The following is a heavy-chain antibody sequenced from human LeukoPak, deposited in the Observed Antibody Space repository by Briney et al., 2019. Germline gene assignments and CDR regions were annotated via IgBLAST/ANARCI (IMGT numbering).Heavy chain of an antibody. V-gene: IGHV3-30*02. CDR1: GFTFINAW. D-gene: IGHD2-2*01. CDR3: ASQKEPAASFDY. Sequence: GGSLRLSCAASGFTFINAWMSWVRQAPGKGLEWVAFIRYDGSNKHYADSVKGRFTISRDNSKNTLYLQMNSLRAEDTALYYCASQKEPAASFDYWSQGTLVTVSS. CDR2: IRYDGSNK. J-gene: IGHJ4*02.